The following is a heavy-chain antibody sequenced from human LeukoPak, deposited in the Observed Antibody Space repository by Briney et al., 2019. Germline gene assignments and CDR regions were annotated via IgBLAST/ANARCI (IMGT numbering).Heavy chain of an antibody. V-gene: IGHV4-34*01. CDR3: AAGCSSTSCYWYYYTDV. CDR2: INQSGST. CDR1: GGSFSDYY. Sequence: SETLSLTCAVYGGSFSDYYWNWIRQPPGKGLEWIGEINQSGSTNYNPSLKSRVTISVDTSKNQFSLNLSPVTAADTAVYYCAAGCSSTSCYWYYYTDVWGKGTTVTVSS. D-gene: IGHD2-2*01. J-gene: IGHJ6*03.